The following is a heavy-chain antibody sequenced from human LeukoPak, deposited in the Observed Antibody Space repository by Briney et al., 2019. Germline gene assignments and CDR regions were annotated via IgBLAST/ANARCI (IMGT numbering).Heavy chain of an antibody. CDR2: ISSSRSTI. CDR3: ARVLVVVTGNYMDV. J-gene: IGHJ6*03. V-gene: IGHV3-48*04. Sequence: GGSLRLSCTASGFTFSTYWMSWVRQAPGKGLEWVSSISSSRSTIYYADSVKGRFTISRDSAKNSLYLQMNSLRAEDTAVYYCARVLVVVTGNYMDVWGKGTTVTISS. D-gene: IGHD2-21*02. CDR1: GFTFSTYW.